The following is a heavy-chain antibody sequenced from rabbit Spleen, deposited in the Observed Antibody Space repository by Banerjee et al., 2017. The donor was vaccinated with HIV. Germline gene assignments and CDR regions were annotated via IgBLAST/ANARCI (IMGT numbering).Heavy chain of an antibody. CDR2: IDAGSSDNT. V-gene: IGHV1S45*01. Sequence: QEQLEESGGDLVKPEGSLTLTCTASGFSFSSSYYMCWVRQAPGKGLEWIACIDAGSSDNTYYASWAKGRFTISKTSSTTVTLQMNSLTAADTATYFCARGTYSYVYGIETYPLDLWGPGTLVTVS. J-gene: IGHJ3*01. D-gene: IGHD6-1*01. CDR1: GFSFSSSYY. CDR3: ARGTYSYVYGIETYPLDL.